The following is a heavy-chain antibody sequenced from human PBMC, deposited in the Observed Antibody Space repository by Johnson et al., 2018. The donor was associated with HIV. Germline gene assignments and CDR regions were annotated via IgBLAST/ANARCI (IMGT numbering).Heavy chain of an antibody. CDR2: IRYDGSNK. D-gene: IGHD3-22*01. Sequence: QVQLVESGVGVVQPGGSLRLSCAASGFTFSNYGMHWVRQAPGKGLEWVAFIRYDGSNKYYADSVKGRFTISRDNSKNTLYLQMNSLRADDTAVYYCAKTYYYDSSGSRAFDIWGQGTMVTVSS. V-gene: IGHV3-30*02. CDR1: GFTFSNYG. J-gene: IGHJ3*02. CDR3: AKTYYYDSSGSRAFDI.